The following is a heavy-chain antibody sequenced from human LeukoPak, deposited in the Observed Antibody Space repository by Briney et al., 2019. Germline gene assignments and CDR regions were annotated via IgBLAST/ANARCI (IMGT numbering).Heavy chain of an antibody. CDR3: AKDPGDSVRGYYMDV. CDR2: ISYDGSSK. Sequence: QPGGSLRLSCAASGFTFSSYGMHWVRQAPGKGLEWVAVISYDGSSKYYADSVKGRFTISRDNSKNMLSLQVNNVRADDTAVYYCAKDPGDSVRGYYMDVWGKGTTVIVSS. D-gene: IGHD1-26*01. J-gene: IGHJ6*03. CDR1: GFTFSSYG. V-gene: IGHV3-30*18.